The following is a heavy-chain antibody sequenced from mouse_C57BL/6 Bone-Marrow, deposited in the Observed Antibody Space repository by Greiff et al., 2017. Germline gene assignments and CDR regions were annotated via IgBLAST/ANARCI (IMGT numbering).Heavy chain of an antibody. CDR1: GFTFSDYG. D-gene: IGHD2-4*01. J-gene: IGHJ3*01. V-gene: IGHV5-17*01. CDR3: ARRDYDYDGSPWFAY. CDR2: ISSGSRTI. Sequence: EVKLVESGGGLVKPGGSLKLSCAASGFTFSDYGMHWVRQAPEKGLEWVAYISSGSRTIYYADTVKGRFTISRDNAKNTLFLQMTSLRSEDTAMYYCARRDYDYDGSPWFAYWGQGTLVTVSA.